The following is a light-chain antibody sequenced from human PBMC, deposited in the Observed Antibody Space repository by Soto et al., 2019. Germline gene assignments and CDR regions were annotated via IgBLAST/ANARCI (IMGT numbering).Light chain of an antibody. Sequence: DIQMTQSPSSLSASVGDRVTITCRASQSISSYVNWYQQKPGKAPKLLIYAASSLQSGVPSRFSGSGSGTDFTLTIRSLQPEDFATYYCQQSYSTPPVTCGQGTRLELK. CDR1: QSISSY. CDR2: AAS. J-gene: IGKJ5*01. V-gene: IGKV1-39*01. CDR3: QQSYSTPPVT.